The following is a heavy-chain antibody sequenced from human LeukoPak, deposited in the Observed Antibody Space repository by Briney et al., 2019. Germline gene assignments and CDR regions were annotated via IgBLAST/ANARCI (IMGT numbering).Heavy chain of an antibody. D-gene: IGHD1-26*01. CDR1: GGSISSGAYY. Sequence: PSETLSLTCTVSGGSISSGAYYWTWIRQPPGKGLEWFGYIYHSGGTSYNPSLKSRVTISVDTSKNQFSLKLSSVTAADTAVYYCASDGAVGATNAFDIWGQGTMVTVSS. CDR3: ASDGAVGATNAFDI. V-gene: IGHV4-30-2*02. CDR2: IYHSGGT. J-gene: IGHJ3*02.